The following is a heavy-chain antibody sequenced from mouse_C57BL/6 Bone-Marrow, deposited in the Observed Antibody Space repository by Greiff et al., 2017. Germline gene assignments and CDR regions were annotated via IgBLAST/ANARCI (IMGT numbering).Heavy chain of an antibody. CDR3: ARRPGGGYAMDD. Sequence: QVQLQQSGAELARPGASVKLSCKASGYTFTSYGISWVKQRTGQGLEWIGEIYPRSGNTYYNEKFKGKATLTADKSSSTAYMGLRSLTSEDSAVYFWARRPGGGYAMDDWGQGTSVTVSS. CDR2: IYPRSGNT. CDR1: GYTFTSYG. V-gene: IGHV1-81*01. J-gene: IGHJ4*01.